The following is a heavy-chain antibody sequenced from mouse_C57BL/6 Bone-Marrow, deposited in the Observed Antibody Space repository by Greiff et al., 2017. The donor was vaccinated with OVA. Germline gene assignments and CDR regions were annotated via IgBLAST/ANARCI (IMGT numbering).Heavy chain of an antibody. CDR3: ARHPYYYGSSPYYAMDY. Sequence: EVKLVESGGGLVQPGGSLKLSCAASGFTFSDYGMAWVRQAPRKGPEWVAFISNLAYSIYYADTVTGRFTISRENAKNTLYLEMSSLRSEDTAMYYCARHPYYYGSSPYYAMDYWGQGTSVTVSS. D-gene: IGHD1-1*01. CDR2: ISNLAYSI. V-gene: IGHV5-15*01. J-gene: IGHJ4*01. CDR1: GFTFSDYG.